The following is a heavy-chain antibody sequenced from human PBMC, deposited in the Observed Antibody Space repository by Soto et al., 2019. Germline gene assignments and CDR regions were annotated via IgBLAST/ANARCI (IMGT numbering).Heavy chain of an antibody. J-gene: IGHJ4*02. V-gene: IGHV4-39*07. D-gene: IGHD3-10*01. CDR1: GGSISSSSYY. CDR3: ARAPYGSGTKPYYFDY. Sequence: PSETLSLTCTVSGGSISSSSYYWGWIRQPPGKGLEWIGSIYYSGSTNYNPSLKSRVTISMDTSRNQFSLILSSVTAADTAVYYCARAPYGSGTKPYYFDYWGQGTLVTVSS. CDR2: IYYSGST.